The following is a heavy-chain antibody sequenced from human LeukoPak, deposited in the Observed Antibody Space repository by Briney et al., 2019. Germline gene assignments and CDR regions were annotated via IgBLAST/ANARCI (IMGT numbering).Heavy chain of an antibody. CDR1: GGSFSGYY. Sequence: PSETLSLTCAVYGGSFSGYYWSWIRQPPGKGLEWIGEINHSGSTNYNPSLKSRVTISVDTSKNQFSLKLSSVTAADTAVYYCARGDYSGYGSFFDHWGQGTLVTVSS. V-gene: IGHV4-34*01. CDR2: INHSGST. J-gene: IGHJ4*02. D-gene: IGHD5-12*01. CDR3: ARGDYSGYGSFFDH.